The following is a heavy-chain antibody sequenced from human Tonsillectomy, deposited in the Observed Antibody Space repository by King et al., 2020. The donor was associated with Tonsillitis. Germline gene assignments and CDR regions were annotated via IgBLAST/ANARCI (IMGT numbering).Heavy chain of an antibody. V-gene: IGHV3-64D*06. CDR1: GFTFSSYA. J-gene: IGHJ6*02. CDR2: ISSNGGST. D-gene: IGHD3-16*01. Sequence: QLVQSGGGLVQPGGSLRLSCSASGFTFSSYAMHWVRQAPGKGLEYVSTISSNGGSTYYADSVKGRFTISRDNSKNTLYLQMSSLRAEDTAVYYCVKNSVEGGGIHYGMDVWGQGTTVTVSS. CDR3: VKNSVEGGGIHYGMDV.